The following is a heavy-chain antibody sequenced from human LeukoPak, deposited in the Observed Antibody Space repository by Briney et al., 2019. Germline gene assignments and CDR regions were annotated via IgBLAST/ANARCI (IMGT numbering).Heavy chain of an antibody. J-gene: IGHJ4*02. Sequence: ASVKVSCKASGYTFNDYYIHWVRQAPGQGLEWMGRIIPNSGDTNYAQNFQGRVTMTRDTSISTAYMELSRLRSDDTAVYYCARDRNRWGLFDYWGQGTLVTVSS. CDR3: ARDRNRWGLFDY. CDR2: IIPNSGDT. CDR1: GYTFNDYY. V-gene: IGHV1-2*06. D-gene: IGHD1-14*01.